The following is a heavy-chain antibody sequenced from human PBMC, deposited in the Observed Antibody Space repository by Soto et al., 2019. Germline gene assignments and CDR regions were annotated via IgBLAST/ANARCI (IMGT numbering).Heavy chain of an antibody. CDR1: GVSIGSNSYY. D-gene: IGHD3-16*01. Sequence: SETLSLTCTVSGVSIGSNSYYWGWIRQPPGKGLEWIGSIYYSGSTYYNPSLKSRVTISIDTSKNQFSLKLGSVTATDTALYYCARPGGRGYFDYWGQGTRVTVSS. V-gene: IGHV4-39*01. CDR3: ARPGGRGYFDY. CDR2: IYYSGST. J-gene: IGHJ4*02.